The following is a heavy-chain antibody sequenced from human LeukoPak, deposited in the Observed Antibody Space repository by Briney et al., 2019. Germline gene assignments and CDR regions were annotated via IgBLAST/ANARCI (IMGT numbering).Heavy chain of an antibody. Sequence: PSETLSLTCTVSGGSISGYYWSWIRQPPGKGLEWIGYIYYSGSTNYNPSLKSRVTISVDTSKNQFSLKLSSVTAADTAVYYCARVKGFESAASSSWYAFDYWGQGTLVTVSS. CDR2: IYYSGST. V-gene: IGHV4-59*01. CDR3: ARVKGFESAASSSWYAFDY. CDR1: GGSISGYY. J-gene: IGHJ4*02. D-gene: IGHD6-13*01.